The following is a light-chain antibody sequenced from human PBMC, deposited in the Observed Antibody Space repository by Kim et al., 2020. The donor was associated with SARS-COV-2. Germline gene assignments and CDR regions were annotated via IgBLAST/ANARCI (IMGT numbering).Light chain of an antibody. CDR2: DNN. J-gene: IGLJ2*01. V-gene: IGLV1-51*01. CDR1: SSNVGNNY. Sequence: QSVLTQPPSVSAAPGQRVTISCSGRSSNVGNNYVSWYQQLPGTAPKLLIYDNNKRPSGIPDRFSGSKSGTSATLGITGLQTGDEADYYCATWDNTLGGVVFGGGTKVTVL. CDR3: ATWDNTLGGVV.